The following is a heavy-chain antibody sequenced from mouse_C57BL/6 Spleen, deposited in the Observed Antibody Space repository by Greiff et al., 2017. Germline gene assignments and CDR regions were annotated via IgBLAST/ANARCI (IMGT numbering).Heavy chain of an antibody. CDR2: IYPGGGYT. V-gene: IGHV1-63*01. D-gene: IGHD1-1*01. CDR1: GYTFTNYW. Sequence: QVQLQQSGAELVRPGTSVKMSCKASGYTFTNYWIGWAKQRPGHGLEWIGDIYPGGGYTNYNEKFKGKATLTADKSSSTAYMQFSSLTSEDSAIYYCARGDGRYAMDYWGQGTSVTVSS. J-gene: IGHJ4*01. CDR3: ARGDGRYAMDY.